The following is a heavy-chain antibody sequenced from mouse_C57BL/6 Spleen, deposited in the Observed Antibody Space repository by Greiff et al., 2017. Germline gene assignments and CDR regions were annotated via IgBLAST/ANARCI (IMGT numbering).Heavy chain of an antibody. Sequence: EVQLQQSGPGMVQPSQSLSLTCTVPGYSITSGYDWHWIRHFPGNKLEWMGYISYSGSSNYNPSLKSRISITHDTSKNHFFLKLKSVTTEDTATYYCARVGGYYRNSPWFAYWRQGTLVTVSA. CDR3: ARVGGYYRNSPWFAY. J-gene: IGHJ3*01. V-gene: IGHV3-1*01. CDR2: ISYSGSS. D-gene: IGHD2-5*01. CDR1: GYSITSGYD.